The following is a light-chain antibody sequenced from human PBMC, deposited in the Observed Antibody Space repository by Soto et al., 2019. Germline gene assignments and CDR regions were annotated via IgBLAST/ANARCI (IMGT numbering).Light chain of an antibody. J-gene: IGKJ1*01. CDR2: GAS. CDR3: QQYNNWPRT. V-gene: IGKV3-15*01. CDR1: QSVSSN. Sequence: EIVMTQSPATLSVSPGERATLSCRASQSVSSNLAWYQQKPGQPPRLLIYGASTGATGIPARFSGSGSGTEFTLTLGSLQSEDFALYYCQQYNNWPRTFGQGTKVEIK.